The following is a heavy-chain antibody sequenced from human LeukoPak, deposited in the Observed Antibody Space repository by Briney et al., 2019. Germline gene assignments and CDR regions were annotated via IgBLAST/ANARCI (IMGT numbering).Heavy chain of an antibody. D-gene: IGHD3-10*01. J-gene: IGHJ4*02. CDR1: GFTFSGSG. Sequence: GGSLRLSCAASGFTFSGSGMEWVRQASGKGLEWVGRIRSKTDSYSTAYAASVKGRFTISRDESKNTAYLQMNSLKTDDTAVYYCGRLGSSYELDYWGQGTLVTVSS. CDR2: IRSKTDSYST. V-gene: IGHV3-73*01. CDR3: GRLGSSYELDY.